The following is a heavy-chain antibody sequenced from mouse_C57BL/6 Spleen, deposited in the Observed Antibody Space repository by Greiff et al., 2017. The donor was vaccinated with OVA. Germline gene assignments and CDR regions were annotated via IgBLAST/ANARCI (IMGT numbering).Heavy chain of an antibody. D-gene: IGHD1-1*01. J-gene: IGHJ3*01. V-gene: IGHV14-1*01. Sequence: EVKLMESGAELVRPGASVKLSCTASGFNIKDYYMHWVKQRPEQGLEWIGRIDPEDGDTEYAPKFQGKATMTADTSSNTAYLQLSSLTSEDTAVYYCTTDYGSSLWFAYWGQGTLVTVSA. CDR2: IDPEDGDT. CDR3: TTDYGSSLWFAY. CDR1: GFNIKDYY.